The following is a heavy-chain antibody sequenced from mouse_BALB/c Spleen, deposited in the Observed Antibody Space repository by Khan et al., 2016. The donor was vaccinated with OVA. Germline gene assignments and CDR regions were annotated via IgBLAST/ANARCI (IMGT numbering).Heavy chain of an antibody. Sequence: QVQLKQSGPELKKPGETVQISCKASGFTFTNYGMNWVRQAPGKGLKWMGWINTYTGEPTFTDDFKGRFAFSLETSASTAYLQITSLKNEDTATYFCARVGYNGTMDFWGQGTSVTVAA. CDR2: INTYTGEP. D-gene: IGHD2-14*01. CDR3: ARVGYNGTMDF. J-gene: IGHJ4*01. V-gene: IGHV9-3-1*01. CDR1: GFTFTNYG.